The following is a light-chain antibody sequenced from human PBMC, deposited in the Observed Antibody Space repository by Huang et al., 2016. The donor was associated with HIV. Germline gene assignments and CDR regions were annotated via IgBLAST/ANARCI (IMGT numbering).Light chain of an antibody. Sequence: EVVMTQSPATLSVSPGERATLSCRASQSVSSNLAWYQQKPGQAPRLLIYGVSTRAAGVSARFSGSGSGTGFTLTISSLQSEDFAVYYCQQYNNWPPNTFGHGTKLEI. CDR1: QSVSSN. V-gene: IGKV3-15*01. CDR2: GVS. J-gene: IGKJ2*01. CDR3: QQYNNWPPNT.